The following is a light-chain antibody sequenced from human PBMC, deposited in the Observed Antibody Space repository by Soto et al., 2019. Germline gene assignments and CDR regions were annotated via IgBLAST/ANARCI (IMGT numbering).Light chain of an antibody. J-gene: IGLJ1*01. CDR2: HVT. CDR3: SSYTSNITPYV. V-gene: IGLV2-14*01. Sequence: QSVQTQPASMSGSPGQSITISCTGTSSDVGGYNFVSWYQQHPGKAPKLMIYHVTNRPSGVSSRFSGSKSGNTASLTISGLQAEDEADYYCSSYTSNITPYVFGTGTKVTVL. CDR1: SSDVGGYNF.